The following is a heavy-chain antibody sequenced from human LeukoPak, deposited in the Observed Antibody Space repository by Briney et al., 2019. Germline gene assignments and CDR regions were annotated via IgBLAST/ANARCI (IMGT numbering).Heavy chain of an antibody. Sequence: SETLSLTCTVSGGSMSSSSYYWGWIRQPPGKGLELIGSIYYSGSTHYNPSLESRVTISADTSKNQFSLKLSSVTAADTAVYYCATYDYYGSGSCYNFDHWGQGTLVTVSS. CDR3: ATYDYYGSGSCYNFDH. J-gene: IGHJ4*02. D-gene: IGHD3-10*01. V-gene: IGHV4-39*01. CDR1: GGSMSSSSYY. CDR2: IYYSGST.